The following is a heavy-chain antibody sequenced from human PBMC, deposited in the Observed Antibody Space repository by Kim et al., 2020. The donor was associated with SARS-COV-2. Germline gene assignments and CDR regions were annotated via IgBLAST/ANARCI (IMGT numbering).Heavy chain of an antibody. V-gene: IGHV3-23*03. CDR1: GFTFSSYA. CDR2: LYSGGDT. D-gene: IGHD3-10*01. Sequence: GGSLRLSCAASGFTFSSYAMTWVRQAPGKGLEWVSVLYSGGDTYYADSVKGRFTISRDNSKSTLYLQMNSLRAEDTAIYYCAKAHYGSGSEFHHIDWYFELWGRGTLVTVSS. J-gene: IGHJ2*01. CDR3: AKAHYGSGSEFHHIDWYFEL.